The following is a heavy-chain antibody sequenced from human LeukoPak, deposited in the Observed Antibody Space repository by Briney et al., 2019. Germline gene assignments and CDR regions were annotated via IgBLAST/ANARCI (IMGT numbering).Heavy chain of an antibody. D-gene: IGHD6-6*01. CDR3: ARGVGSSPYYFDC. CDR1: GGTFSSYA. Sequence: GASVKVSCKASGGTFSSYAISWLRQAPGQGLEWMGGIIPIFGTANYAQKFQGRVTITTDEATSTAYMELSSLRSEDTAVYYCARGVGSSPYYFDCWGQGTLVTVSS. CDR2: IIPIFGTA. V-gene: IGHV1-69*05. J-gene: IGHJ4*02.